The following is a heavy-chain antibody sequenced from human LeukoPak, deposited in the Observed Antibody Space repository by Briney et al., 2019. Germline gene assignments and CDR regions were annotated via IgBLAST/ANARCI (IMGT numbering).Heavy chain of an antibody. CDR3: ARAEIKMTHDAFDI. CDR1: GGSISSSSYY. CDR2: IYYSGST. Sequence: SETLSLTCTVSGGSISSSSYYWGWIRQPPGKGLEWIGSIYYSGSTYYNPSLKSRVTISVDTSKNQFSLKLSSVTAADTAVYYCARAEIKMTHDAFDIWGQGTMVTVSS. J-gene: IGHJ3*02. V-gene: IGHV4-39*07.